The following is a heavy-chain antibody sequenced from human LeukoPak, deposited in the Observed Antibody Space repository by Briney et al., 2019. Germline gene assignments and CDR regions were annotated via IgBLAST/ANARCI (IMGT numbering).Heavy chain of an antibody. CDR1: GYTFTGYY. CDR2: INPDSGGT. Sequence: ASVKDSCKGSGYTFTGYYMHRVRQAPGQGLEWMGWINPDSGGTNYAQKFQGRVTMTRDTSIRTAYMELSRLRSDDTAVYYCARVDDRGHYYDSSGPRKLFDYWGQGTLVTVSS. J-gene: IGHJ4*02. D-gene: IGHD3-22*01. CDR3: ARVDDRGHYYDSSGPRKLFDY. V-gene: IGHV1-2*02.